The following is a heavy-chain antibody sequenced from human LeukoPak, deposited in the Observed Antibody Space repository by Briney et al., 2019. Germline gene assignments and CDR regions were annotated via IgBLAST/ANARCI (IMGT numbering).Heavy chain of an antibody. CDR2: IRSKAYGGTT. D-gene: IGHD3-3*01. CDR1: GFTFGDYA. Sequence: GGSLRLSCTASGFTFGDYAMSWVRQAPGKGLEWVGFIRSKAYGGTTEYAASVKGRFTISRDDSKSIAYLQMNSLKTEDTAVYYCTRVRYDFWSGYSDYWGQGTLVTVSS. J-gene: IGHJ4*02. V-gene: IGHV3-49*04. CDR3: TRVRYDFWSGYSDY.